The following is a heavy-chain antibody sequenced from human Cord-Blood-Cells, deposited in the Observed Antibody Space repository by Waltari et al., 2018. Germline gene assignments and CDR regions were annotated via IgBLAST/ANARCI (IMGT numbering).Heavy chain of an antibody. D-gene: IGHD2-2*01. CDR1: GGSISSSSYY. CDR3: ATASPLWSSTSCYYYYGMDV. J-gene: IGHJ6*02. CDR2: IYYSGTT. Sequence: QLQLQESGPGLVKPSETLSLTCTVSGGSISSSSYYWGWIRQPPGKGLEWIVSIYYSGTTSYNPSLKSRVTISVDTSKNQFSLKLSSVTAADTAVYYCATASPLWSSTSCYYYYGMDVWGQGTTVTVSS. V-gene: IGHV4-39*01.